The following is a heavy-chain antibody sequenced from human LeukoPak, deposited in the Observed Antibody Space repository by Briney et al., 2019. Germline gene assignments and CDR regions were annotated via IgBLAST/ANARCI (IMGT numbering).Heavy chain of an antibody. V-gene: IGHV3-21*01. J-gene: IGHJ4*02. D-gene: IGHD6-13*01. Sequence: GGSLRLSCAASGFTFSSYGMNWVRQAPGKGLEWVSSISSSSSYIYYADSVKGRFTISRDNAKNSLYLQMNSLRAEDTAVYYCARDLSAAGTFDYWGQGTLVTVSS. CDR3: ARDLSAAGTFDY. CDR1: GFTFSSYG. CDR2: ISSSSSYI.